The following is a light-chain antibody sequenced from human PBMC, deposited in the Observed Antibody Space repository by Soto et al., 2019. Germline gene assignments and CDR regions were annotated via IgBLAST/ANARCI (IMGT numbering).Light chain of an antibody. CDR3: QQYGSSPGT. CDR2: DTS. Sequence: IVLTKSPATLSLSPGERSTLSCRASQSVSSNLAWYQQKPGQAPSLLIYDTSTRATGVPDRFSGSGSGTDFALTISRVEPEDFAIYFCQQYGSSPGTFGQGTKVDIK. V-gene: IGKV3-20*01. CDR1: QSVSSN. J-gene: IGKJ1*01.